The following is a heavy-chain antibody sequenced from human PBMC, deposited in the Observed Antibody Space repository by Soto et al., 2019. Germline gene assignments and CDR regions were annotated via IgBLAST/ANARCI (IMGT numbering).Heavy chain of an antibody. V-gene: IGHV3-48*02. D-gene: IGHD5-12*01. CDR3: SKEAWLLLQTGMDV. CDR2: ISSSNRTI. Sequence: EVQLVESGGGLKQPGMSLRLSCAASGFTFRSYSMNWVRQAPGKGLEWVSYISSSNRTINYADSVKGRFIICRDNAKNALYLQMNSLREEATAVYNSSKEAWLLLQTGMDVWGQGTTVTVSS. J-gene: IGHJ6*02. CDR1: GFTFRSYS.